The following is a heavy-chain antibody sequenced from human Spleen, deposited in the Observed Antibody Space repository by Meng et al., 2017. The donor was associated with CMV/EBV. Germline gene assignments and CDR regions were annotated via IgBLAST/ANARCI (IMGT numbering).Heavy chain of an antibody. CDR2: IYYSGST. J-gene: IGHJ4*02. Sequence: QVQLQESGPGLVKPSQTLSLTCTVSGGSISSGDYYWSWIRQPPGKGLEWIGSIYYSGSTYYNPSLKSRVTISVDTSKNQFSLKLSSVTAADTAVYYCARDVRLGIQLWSSSLFDYWGQGTLVTVSS. CDR3: ARDVRLGIQLWSSSLFDY. V-gene: IGHV4-39*07. CDR1: GGSISSGDYY. D-gene: IGHD5-18*01.